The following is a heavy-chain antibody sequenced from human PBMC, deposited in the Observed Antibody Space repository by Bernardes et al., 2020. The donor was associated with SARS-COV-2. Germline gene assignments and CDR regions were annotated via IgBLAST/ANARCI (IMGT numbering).Heavy chain of an antibody. CDR3: ATEAFRLGGRQPYYGMDV. J-gene: IGHJ6*02. D-gene: IGHD2-15*01. Sequence: KDYCKVSGYTLTALSMHWVRQAPGKGLEWMGGFDPEDGETIYAQKFQGRVTMTEDTSTDTAYMELSSLRSEDTAVYYCATEAFRLGGRQPYYGMDVWGQGTTVTGSS. CDR1: GYTLTALS. CDR2: FDPEDGET. V-gene: IGHV1-24*01.